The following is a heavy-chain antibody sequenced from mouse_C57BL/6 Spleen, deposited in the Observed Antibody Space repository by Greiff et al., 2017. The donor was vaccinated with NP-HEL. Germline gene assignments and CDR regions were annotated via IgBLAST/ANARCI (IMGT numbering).Heavy chain of an antibody. D-gene: IGHD3-3*01. CDR1: GFTFSDYG. J-gene: IGHJ4*01. V-gene: IGHV5-17*01. CDR3: ARLGCYYAMDY. Sequence: EVMLVESGGGLVKPGGSLKLSCAASGFTFSDYGMHWVRQAPEKGLEWVAYISSGSSTIYYADTVKGRFTISRDNAKNTLFLQMTSLRSEDTAMYYCARLGCYYAMDYWGQGTSVTVSS. CDR2: ISSGSSTI.